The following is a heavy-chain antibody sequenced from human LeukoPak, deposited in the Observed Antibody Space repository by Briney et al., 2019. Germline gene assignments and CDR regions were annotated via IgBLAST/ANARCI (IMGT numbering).Heavy chain of an antibody. Sequence: PSETLSLTCAVSGGSINSHYWGWIRQPPGKGLQWIGDIYYTGKNNYNPSLKSRVTISLDTSKDHLSLNLTSVLAADTAIYYCVRRDTGWNYFDYWGQGSLVTVSS. CDR2: IYYTGKN. CDR1: GGSINSHY. V-gene: IGHV4-59*08. J-gene: IGHJ4*02. D-gene: IGHD6-19*01. CDR3: VRRDTGWNYFDY.